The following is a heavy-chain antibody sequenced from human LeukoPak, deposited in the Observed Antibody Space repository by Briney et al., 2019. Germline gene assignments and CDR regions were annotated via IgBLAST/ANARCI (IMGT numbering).Heavy chain of an antibody. CDR1: GFTFDDYD. J-gene: IGHJ4*02. CDR3: ARRAYSSSWFVFDY. Sequence: GGSLRLSCAASGFTFDDYDMSWVRQTPGKGLEWVSGINWNGDSTGYADSVKGRFTISRDNAKNSLYLQMNSLRAEDTALYYCARRAYSSSWFVFDYWGQGTLVTASS. D-gene: IGHD6-13*01. CDR2: INWNGDST. V-gene: IGHV3-20*04.